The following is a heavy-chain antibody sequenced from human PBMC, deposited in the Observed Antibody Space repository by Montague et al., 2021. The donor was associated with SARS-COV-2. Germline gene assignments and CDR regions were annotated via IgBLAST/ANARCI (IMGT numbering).Heavy chain of an antibody. V-gene: IGHV4-39*01. D-gene: IGHD3-10*01. CDR2: IFYSGST. J-gene: IGHJ4*02. CDR1: GGSISSSSYY. CDR3: ASMVRAQVYYFDY. Sequence: SETLSLTCTVSGGSISSSSYYWGWIRQPPGKGLEWIGSIFYSGSTDYXPSLKSRVTISVDTSKNQFSLKLSSVTAADTAVYYCASMVRAQVYYFDYWGRGTLVTVSP.